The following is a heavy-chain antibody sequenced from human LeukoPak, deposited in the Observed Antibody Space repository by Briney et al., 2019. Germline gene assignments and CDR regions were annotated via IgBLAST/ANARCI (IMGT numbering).Heavy chain of an antibody. D-gene: IGHD6-19*01. CDR1: GFTFSSYA. CDR2: ISGRGGST. Sequence: PGGSLRLSCAASGFTFSSYAMSWVRPAPGKGLEWVSAISGRGGSTYYADSVKGRFTISRDNSNNTLYLQMNSLRAEDTAVYYCTKATVAGEPLVDYWGQGTLVTVSS. J-gene: IGHJ4*02. V-gene: IGHV3-23*01. CDR3: TKATVAGEPLVDY.